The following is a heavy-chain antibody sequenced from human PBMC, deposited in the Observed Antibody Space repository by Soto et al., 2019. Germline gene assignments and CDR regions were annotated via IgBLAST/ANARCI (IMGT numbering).Heavy chain of an antibody. Sequence: GGSLRLSCAASGFTFSSYAMSWVRQAPGKGLEWVSAISGSGGSTYYADSVKGRFTISRDNSKNTLYLQMNSLRAEDTAVYYCALGAGWGYDILTGYYHDAFDIWGQGTMVTVSS. CDR2: ISGSGGST. CDR3: ALGAGWGYDILTGYYHDAFDI. D-gene: IGHD3-9*01. J-gene: IGHJ3*02. CDR1: GFTFSSYA. V-gene: IGHV3-23*01.